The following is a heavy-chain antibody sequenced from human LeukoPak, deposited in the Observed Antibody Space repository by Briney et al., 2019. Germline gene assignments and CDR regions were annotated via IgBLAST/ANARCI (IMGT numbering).Heavy chain of an antibody. CDR2: MNPNSGNA. CDR1: GYTFTIYD. J-gene: IGHJ4*02. Sequence: VASVNVSCKASGYTFTIYDISWVRQATGQGLEWMGWMNPNSGNAGYAQRFQGRVTMTRNNSISTAYMELTSLRSEDTAVYYCGRPLQRGSWTQRALDYWGQGTLVTVSS. D-gene: IGHD3-10*01. V-gene: IGHV1-8*01. CDR3: GRPLQRGSWTQRALDY.